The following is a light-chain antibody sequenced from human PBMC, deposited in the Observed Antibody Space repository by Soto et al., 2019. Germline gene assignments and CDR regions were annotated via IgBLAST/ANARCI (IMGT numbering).Light chain of an antibody. V-gene: IGKV1-39*01. CDR2: DAA. Sequence: IQITQSPYTLSAAVGDRVTITCRASQNINTYLNWYQQKPGKAPKLLIFDAASLQSGVPSRFSGSGSRTDFTLTITSLQPEDFATYYCQQTSSAPFTFGHGTKVDI. CDR3: QQTSSAPFT. J-gene: IGKJ3*01. CDR1: QNINTY.